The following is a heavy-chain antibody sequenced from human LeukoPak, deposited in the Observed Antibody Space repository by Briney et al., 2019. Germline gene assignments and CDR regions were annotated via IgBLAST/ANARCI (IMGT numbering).Heavy chain of an antibody. Sequence: GRSLRLSCAASGFTFSSYGMHWVRQAPGKGLEWVAVIWYDGSNKYYADSVKGRFTISRDNSKNTLYLQMNSLRAEDTAVYYCARDQRVAAAGFYFDYWGQGTLVTVSS. J-gene: IGHJ4*02. D-gene: IGHD6-13*01. CDR2: IWYDGSNK. CDR3: ARDQRVAAAGFYFDY. V-gene: IGHV3-33*01. CDR1: GFTFSSYG.